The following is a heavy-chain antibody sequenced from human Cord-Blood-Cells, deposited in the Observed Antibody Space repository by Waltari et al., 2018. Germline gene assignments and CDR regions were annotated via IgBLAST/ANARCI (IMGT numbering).Heavy chain of an antibody. D-gene: IGHD6-6*01. J-gene: IGHJ5*02. Sequence: VQLQESGPGLVKPSETLSLTCAVSGYSISSGYYWGWIRQPPGKGLEWIGSIYHSGSTYYNPSLKSRVTISVDTSKNQFSLKLSSVTAADTAVYYCARDTKYSSSMRVWFDPWGQGTLVTVSS. CDR2: IYHSGST. CDR3: ARDTKYSSSMRVWFDP. CDR1: GYSISSGYY. V-gene: IGHV4-38-2*02.